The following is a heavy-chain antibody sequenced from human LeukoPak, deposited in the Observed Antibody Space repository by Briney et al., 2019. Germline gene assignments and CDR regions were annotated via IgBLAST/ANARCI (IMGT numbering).Heavy chain of an antibody. CDR1: GFTFSSYA. D-gene: IGHD3-22*01. Sequence: GGSLRLSCAASGFTFSSYAMSWVRQAPGKGLEWVSAISGSGGSTYCADSVKGRFTISRDNSKNTLYLQMNSLRAEDTAVYYCAKDRYYYYDSSGYLSYFDYWGQGTLVTVSS. V-gene: IGHV3-23*01. CDR2: ISGSGGST. CDR3: AKDRYYYYDSSGYLSYFDY. J-gene: IGHJ4*02.